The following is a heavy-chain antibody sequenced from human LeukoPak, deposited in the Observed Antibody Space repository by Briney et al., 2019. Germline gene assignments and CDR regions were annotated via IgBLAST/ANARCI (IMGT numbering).Heavy chain of an antibody. CDR2: ISSSSGYI. CDR1: GFTFSSYS. D-gene: IGHD2-2*01. V-gene: IGHV3-21*01. Sequence: GGSLRLSCAASGFTFSSYSMNWVRQAPGKGLEWVSSISSSSGYIYYADSVKGRFTISRDNAKNSLYLQMNSLRAEDTAVYYCAKLPVVPAAYYYYYYYMDVRGKGTTVTVSS. CDR3: AKLPVVPAAYYYYYYYMDV. J-gene: IGHJ6*03.